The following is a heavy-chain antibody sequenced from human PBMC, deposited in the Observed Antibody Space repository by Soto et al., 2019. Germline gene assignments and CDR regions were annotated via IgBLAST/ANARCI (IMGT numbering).Heavy chain of an antibody. Sequence: GGSLRLSCAASGFTFSSYAMSWVRQAPGKGLEWVSAISGSGGSTYYADSVKGRFTISRDNSKNRLYLQMNSRRAEDTAVYYCAKDLGSDYIWGSYRYTGPELRYYFDYWGQGTLVTVSS. J-gene: IGHJ4*02. CDR3: AKDLGSDYIWGSYRYTGPELRYYFDY. CDR1: GFTFSSYA. CDR2: ISGSGGST. D-gene: IGHD3-16*02. V-gene: IGHV3-23*01.